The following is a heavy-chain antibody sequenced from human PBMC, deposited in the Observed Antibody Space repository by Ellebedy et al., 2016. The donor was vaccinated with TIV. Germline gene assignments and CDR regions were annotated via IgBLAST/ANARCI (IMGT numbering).Heavy chain of an antibody. Sequence: AASVKVSCKASGYTFTSYGISWVRQAPGQGLEWMGWISAYNGNTNYAQKLQGRVTMTTETSTSTAYMELRSLRSDDTAVYYCARDHTVTTDFDYWGQGTLVTVSS. CDR3: ARDHTVTTDFDY. V-gene: IGHV1-18*01. J-gene: IGHJ4*02. D-gene: IGHD4-17*01. CDR1: GYTFTSYG. CDR2: ISAYNGNT.